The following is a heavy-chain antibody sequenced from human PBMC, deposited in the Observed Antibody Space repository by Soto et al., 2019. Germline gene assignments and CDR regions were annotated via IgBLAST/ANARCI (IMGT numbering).Heavy chain of an antibody. V-gene: IGHV4-30-4*01. CDR2: IYYSGST. J-gene: IGHJ4*02. CDR3: ARERQSSLDSYSRGAFDY. D-gene: IGHD3-10*01. CDR1: GGSISSGDYY. Sequence: PSETLSLTCPVSGGSISSGDYYWSWIRQPPGKGLEWIGYIYYSGSTYYNPSLKSRVTISVDTSKNQFSLKLSSVTAADTAVYYCARERQSSLDSYSRGAFDYWGQGTLVTVSS.